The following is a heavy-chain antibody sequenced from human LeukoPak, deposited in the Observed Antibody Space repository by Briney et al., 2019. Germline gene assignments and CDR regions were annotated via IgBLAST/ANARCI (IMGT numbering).Heavy chain of an antibody. Sequence: GASVTVSCKASGYTFTSYGISWVRQAPGQGLEWMGWISAYNGNTNYAQKLQGRVTMTTDTSTSTAYMELRSLRSDDTAVYYCARDQNGNPKYYDFWSGYSPNYYYYYMDVWGKGTTVTVSS. CDR3: ARDQNGNPKYYDFWSGYSPNYYYYYMDV. D-gene: IGHD3-3*01. J-gene: IGHJ6*03. V-gene: IGHV1-18*01. CDR2: ISAYNGNT. CDR1: GYTFTSYG.